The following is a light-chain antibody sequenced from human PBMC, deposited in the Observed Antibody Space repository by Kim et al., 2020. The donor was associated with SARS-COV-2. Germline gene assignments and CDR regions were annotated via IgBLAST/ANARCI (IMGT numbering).Light chain of an antibody. J-gene: IGLJ3*02. Sequence: QPVLTQSSSASASLGSSVKITCTLSGGHTNYIIAWHQQQPGKAPRYLMNVESSGNYNTGSGVPDRFSGSTSGADHHLTISNLQSEDEADYYCETWGTDIWVFGGGTQLTVL. CDR1: GGHTNYI. V-gene: IGLV4-60*03. CDR3: ETWGTDIWV. CDR2: VESSGNY.